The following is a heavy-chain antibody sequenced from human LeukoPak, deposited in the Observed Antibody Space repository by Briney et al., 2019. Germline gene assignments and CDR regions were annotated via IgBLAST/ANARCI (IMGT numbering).Heavy chain of an antibody. CDR2: ISDNGGSK. J-gene: IGHJ4*02. CDR3: ARGDDSGYYDYFDY. Sequence: GGSLRLSCAASGFTFSTYAMSWVRQAPGKGLERVSAISDNGGSKHYADSVKGRFTISRDFSKNTVFLHMNSLRAEDTAMYYCARGDDSGYYDYFDYWGQGALVTVSS. CDR1: GFTFSTYA. D-gene: IGHD3-22*01. V-gene: IGHV3-23*01.